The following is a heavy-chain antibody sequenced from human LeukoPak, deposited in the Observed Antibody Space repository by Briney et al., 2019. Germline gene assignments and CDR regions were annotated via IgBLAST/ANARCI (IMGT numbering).Heavy chain of an antibody. Sequence: GGSLRLSCAASGFTFSSYAMSWVRQAPGKGLEWVSAISGSGGSTYYADSVKGRFTISRDNSKNTLYLQMNSLRAEDTAVYYCAKDHSRNGEHLGFDPWGQGTLVTVSS. CDR1: GFTFSSYA. CDR3: AKDHSRNGEHLGFDP. V-gene: IGHV3-23*01. D-gene: IGHD1-14*01. CDR2: ISGSGGST. J-gene: IGHJ5*02.